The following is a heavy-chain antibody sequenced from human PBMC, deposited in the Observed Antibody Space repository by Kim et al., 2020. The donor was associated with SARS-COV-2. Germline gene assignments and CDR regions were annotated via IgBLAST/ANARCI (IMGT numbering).Heavy chain of an antibody. Sequence: GGSLRLSCAASGFTFSSYGMHWVRQAPGKGLEWVAVISYDGSNKYYADSVKGRFTISRDNSKNTLYLQMNSLRAEDTAVYYCAKDLLSSDFDIWGQGTMVTVSS. J-gene: IGHJ3*02. V-gene: IGHV3-30*18. CDR1: GFTFSSYG. CDR2: ISYDGSNK. CDR3: AKDLLSSDFDI.